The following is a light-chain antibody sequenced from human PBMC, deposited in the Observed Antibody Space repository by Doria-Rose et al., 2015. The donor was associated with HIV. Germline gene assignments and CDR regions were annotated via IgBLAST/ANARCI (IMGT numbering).Light chain of an antibody. CDR1: QSISAW. Sequence: ASVGDRVTITCRASQSISAWLAWYQQEPGKAPKLLIYKASSLESGVPSRFSGSGSGTEFTLTITSLQPDDFATYFCQRYNRPWTFGQGTKVEIE. J-gene: IGKJ1*01. CDR2: KAS. CDR3: QRYNRPWT. V-gene: IGKV1-5*03.